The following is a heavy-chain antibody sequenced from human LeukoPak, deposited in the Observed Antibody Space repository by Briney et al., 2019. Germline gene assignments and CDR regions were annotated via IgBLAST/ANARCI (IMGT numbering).Heavy chain of an antibody. J-gene: IGHJ4*02. CDR3: ARDSRGQSSSSGQDC. CDR2: IYYSGST. Sequence: SETLSLTCTVSGGSISSYYWSWIRQPPGKGLEWIGYIYYSGSTNYNPSLKSRVTISVDTSKNQFSLKLSSVTAADTAVYYCARDSRGQSSSSGQDCWGQGTLVTVSS. CDR1: GGSISSYY. D-gene: IGHD6-6*01. V-gene: IGHV4-59*01.